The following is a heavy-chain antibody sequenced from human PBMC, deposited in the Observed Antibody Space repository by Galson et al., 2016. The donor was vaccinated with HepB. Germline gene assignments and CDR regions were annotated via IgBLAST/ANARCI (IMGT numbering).Heavy chain of an antibody. CDR3: GTVFEY. J-gene: IGHJ4*02. Sequence: SLRLSCAASGFTFSNYWMHWVRQVPGKGLVWVARIDHEGRGTSYADSVRGRFTMSRDSAKSTVYLQMDSLRAEDTAVYYCGTVFEYWGQGSRVTVSS. CDR1: GFTFSNYW. V-gene: IGHV3-74*01. CDR2: IDHEGRGT.